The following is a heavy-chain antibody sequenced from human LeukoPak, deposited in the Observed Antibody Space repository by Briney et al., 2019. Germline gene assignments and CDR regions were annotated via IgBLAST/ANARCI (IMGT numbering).Heavy chain of an antibody. Sequence: RPGGSLRLSCAASGFTVSSNYMSWVRQAPGKGLEWVSVIYSGGSTYYADSVKGRFTISRDNTKNTLYLQMNSLRAEDTAVYYCARDLISGGMRAFDIWGQGTMVTVSS. CDR1: GFTVSSNY. D-gene: IGHD2-15*01. J-gene: IGHJ3*02. V-gene: IGHV3-53*01. CDR2: IYSGGST. CDR3: ARDLISGGMRAFDI.